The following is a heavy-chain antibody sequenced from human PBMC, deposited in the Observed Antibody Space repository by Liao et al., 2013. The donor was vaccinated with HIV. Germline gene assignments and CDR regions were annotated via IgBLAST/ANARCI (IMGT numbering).Heavy chain of an antibody. V-gene: IGHV4-61*02. CDR2: IIPSGST. J-gene: IGHJ4*02. D-gene: IGHD3-3*01. CDR1: GGSISSGSYY. Sequence: QVQLQESGPGLVKPSQTLSLTCTVSGGSISSGSYYWSWIRQPAGKGPEWIGRIIPSGSTNYNPSLKSRVTISVDTPKNQFSLKLSSVTAADTAVYYCARDSPSEWLAKYYFDYWGQGTLVTVSS. CDR3: ARDSPSEWLAKYYFDY.